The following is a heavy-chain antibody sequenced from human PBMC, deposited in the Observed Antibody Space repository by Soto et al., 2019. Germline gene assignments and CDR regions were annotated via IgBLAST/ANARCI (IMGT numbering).Heavy chain of an antibody. V-gene: IGHV4-31*03. Sequence: SETLSLTCTVSGGSISSGGYYWSWIRQHPGKGLEWIGYIYYSGSTYYNPSLKSRVTISVDTSKNQFSLKLSSVTAADTAVYYCAREVAAAGVYYFDYWGQGTLVTVS. J-gene: IGHJ4*02. D-gene: IGHD6-13*01. CDR1: GGSISSGGYY. CDR2: IYYSGST. CDR3: AREVAAAGVYYFDY.